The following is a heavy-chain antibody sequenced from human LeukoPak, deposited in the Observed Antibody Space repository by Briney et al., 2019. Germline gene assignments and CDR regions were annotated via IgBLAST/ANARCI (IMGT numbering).Heavy chain of an antibody. CDR1: GLTFSRDW. CDR2: IKQDGGET. D-gene: IGHD3-10*01. CDR3: ARDYYGSGSYDY. Sequence: PGGSLRLSCEGFGLTFSRDWMSWVRQAPGKGLEWVANIKQDGGETYYGDSVKGRFTISRDNAKNSLYLQMRSLRAEDTAVYYCARDYYGSGSYDYWGQGTLVTVSS. J-gene: IGHJ4*02. V-gene: IGHV3-7*03.